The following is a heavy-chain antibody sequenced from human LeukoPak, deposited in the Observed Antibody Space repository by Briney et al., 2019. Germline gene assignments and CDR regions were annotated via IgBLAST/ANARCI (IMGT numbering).Heavy chain of an antibody. D-gene: IGHD6-19*01. CDR3: AREYTLYRSGWFLDY. J-gene: IGHJ4*02. CDR2: IDYGGST. CDR1: GGSISSYY. V-gene: IGHV4-39*07. Sequence: SETLSLTCTVSGGSISSYYWSWIRQPPGKGLEWIGSIDYGGSTYYNPSLKSRATISIDTSKNQFSLNLNYVTAADTAVYYCAREYTLYRSGWFLDYWGQGTVVTVSS.